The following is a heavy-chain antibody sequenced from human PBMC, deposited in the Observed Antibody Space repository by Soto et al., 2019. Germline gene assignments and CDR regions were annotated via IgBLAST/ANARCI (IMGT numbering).Heavy chain of an antibody. V-gene: IGHV3-23*01. CDR1: GFTFSSYA. D-gene: IGHD1-26*01. CDR3: APTLVGATPLFDY. Sequence: EVQLLESGGGLVQPGGSLRLSCAASGFTFSSYAMSWVRQAPGKGLEWVSAISGSGGSTYYADSVKGRFTISRDNSKNTRYLQMNSLRAEDTAVYYCAPTLVGATPLFDYWGQGTLVTVSS. CDR2: ISGSGGST. J-gene: IGHJ4*02.